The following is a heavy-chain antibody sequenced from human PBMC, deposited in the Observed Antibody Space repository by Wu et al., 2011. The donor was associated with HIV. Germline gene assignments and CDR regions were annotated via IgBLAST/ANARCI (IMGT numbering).Heavy chain of an antibody. V-gene: IGHV1-2*02. J-gene: IGHJ4*02. D-gene: IGHD3-9*01. CDR2: INPNSGGT. CDR1: GYTFTGYY. CDR3: ARGVPYYDILTGYYSYYFDY. Sequence: QVQLVQSGAEVKKPGASVKVSCKASGYTFTGYYMHWVRQAPGQGLEWMGWINPNSGGTNYAQKFQGRVTMTRDTSISTAYMELSRLRSDDTAVYYCARGVPYYDILTGYYSYYFDYWGQGTLVTVSS.